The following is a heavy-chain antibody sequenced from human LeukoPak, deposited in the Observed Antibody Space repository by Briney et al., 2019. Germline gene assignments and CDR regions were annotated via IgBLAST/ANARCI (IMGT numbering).Heavy chain of an antibody. J-gene: IGHJ4*02. V-gene: IGHV4-39*01. D-gene: IGHD3-10*01. Sequence: PSETLSLTCTVSGGSISSSSYYWGWIRQPPGKGLEWIGSIYYSGSTYYNPSLKSRVTISVDTSKNQFSLKLSSVTAADTAVYYCARQLRWFGELSVGGQGTLVTVSS. CDR2: IYYSGST. CDR1: GGSISSSSYY. CDR3: ARQLRWFGELSV.